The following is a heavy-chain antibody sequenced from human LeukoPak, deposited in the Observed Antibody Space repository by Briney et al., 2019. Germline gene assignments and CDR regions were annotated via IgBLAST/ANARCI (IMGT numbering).Heavy chain of an antibody. CDR3: ARVRGVTDPFDP. D-gene: IGHD3-10*01. J-gene: IGHJ5*02. Sequence: SGPTLVNPTQTLTLTCTFSGFSLSTSGMCVSWIRQPPGKALEWLALIDWDDDKYYSTSLKTRLTIFKDTSKNQVVLTMTNMDPVDTATYYCARVRGVTDPFDPWGQGTLVTVSS. V-gene: IGHV2-70*01. CDR2: IDWDDDK. CDR1: GFSLSTSGMC.